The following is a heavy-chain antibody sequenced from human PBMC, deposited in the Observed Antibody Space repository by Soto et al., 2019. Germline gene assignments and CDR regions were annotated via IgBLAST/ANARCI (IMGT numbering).Heavy chain of an antibody. CDR1: GGSISSYY. Sequence: SETLSLTCTVSGGSISSYYWSWIRQPPGKGLEWIGYIHYSGSTNYNPSLKSRVTISVDTSKNQFSLKLSSVTAADTAVYYCARVGYYDSSGYPLFDYWGQGTLVTVSS. CDR3: ARVGYYDSSGYPLFDY. J-gene: IGHJ4*02. CDR2: IHYSGST. D-gene: IGHD3-22*01. V-gene: IGHV4-59*01.